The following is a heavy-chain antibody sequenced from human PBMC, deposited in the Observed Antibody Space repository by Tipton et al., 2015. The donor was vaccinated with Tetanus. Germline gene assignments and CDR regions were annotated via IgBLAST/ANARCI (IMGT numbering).Heavy chain of an antibody. CDR3: ARFGTVLLRFGELSGYYSVDV. D-gene: IGHD3-10*01. V-gene: IGHV4-30-4*01. Sequence: TLSLTCTVFNGSINSADYYWYWIRQSPGKGLELIGHIFDGGRTYYNPSLKGRVTMPADTSKNQFSLKLRSVTVADTAVYYCARFGTVLLRFGELSGYYSVDVWGQGTTVTVSS. CDR1: NGSINSADYY. CDR2: IFDGGRT. J-gene: IGHJ6*03.